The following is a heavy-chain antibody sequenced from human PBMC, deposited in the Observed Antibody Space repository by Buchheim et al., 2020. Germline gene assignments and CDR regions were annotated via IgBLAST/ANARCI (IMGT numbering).Heavy chain of an antibody. D-gene: IGHD3-3*01. CDR1: GGSISSGGYS. Sequence: QLQLQESGSGLVKPSQTLSLTCAVSGGSISSGGYSWSWIRQPPGKGLEWIGYIYHSGSTYYNPSLKSRVTISVDRSKNQFSLKLSSVTAADTAVYYCASTYYDGPNYYYGMDVWGQGTT. J-gene: IGHJ6*02. V-gene: IGHV4-30-2*01. CDR2: IYHSGST. CDR3: ASTYYDGPNYYYGMDV.